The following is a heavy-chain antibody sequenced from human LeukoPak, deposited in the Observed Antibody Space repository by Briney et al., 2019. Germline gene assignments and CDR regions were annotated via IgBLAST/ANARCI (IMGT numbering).Heavy chain of an antibody. CDR3: ARGYYDFWSGYYTGIDY. V-gene: IGHV4-39*07. Sequence: SETLSLTCTVSGVSISSSSYYWGWIRQPPGKGLEWIGSIYYSGSTYYNPSLNSRVTISVDTFKNQFSLKLSSVTAADTAVYYCARGYYDFWSGYYTGIDYWGQGTLVTVSS. CDR1: GVSISSSSYY. J-gene: IGHJ4*02. D-gene: IGHD3-3*01. CDR2: IYYSGST.